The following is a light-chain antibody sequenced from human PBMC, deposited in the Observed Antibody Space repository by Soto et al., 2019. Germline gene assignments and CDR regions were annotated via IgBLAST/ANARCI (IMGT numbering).Light chain of an antibody. J-gene: IGKJ5*01. CDR3: QQYGSSL. CDR2: GAS. CDR1: QSVSSR. Sequence: EIVLTQSPGTLSLSPGERATLSCRASQSVSSRLAWYQQRPGQAPRLLIYGASSRATGIPDRFSGSGSGTDFTLTISRLEPEDFAVYYCQQYGSSLFGQGTRLEIK. V-gene: IGKV3-20*01.